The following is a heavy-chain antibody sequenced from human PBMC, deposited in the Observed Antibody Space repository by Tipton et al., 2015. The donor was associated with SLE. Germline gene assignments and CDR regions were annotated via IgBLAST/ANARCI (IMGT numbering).Heavy chain of an antibody. V-gene: IGHV4-38-2*01. D-gene: IGHD3-22*01. J-gene: IGHJ4*02. CDR1: GYSISSGYY. CDR3: ASSSSYFDY. Sequence: TLSLTCAVSGYSISSGYYWGWIRQPPGKGLEWIGSIYHSGSTYYNPSLKSRVTISVDTSKNQFSLKLSSVTAADTAVYYCASSSSYFDYWGQGTLVTVSS. CDR2: IYHSGST.